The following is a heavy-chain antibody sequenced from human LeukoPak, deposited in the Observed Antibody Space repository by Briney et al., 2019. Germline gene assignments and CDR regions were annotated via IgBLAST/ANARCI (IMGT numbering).Heavy chain of an antibody. Sequence: SETLSLTCAVYGGSFSGYYWSWIRQPPGKGLEWIGEINHSGSTNYNPSLKSRVTISVDTSKDQFSLKLTSVTAADTAVYFCARGGYYGSGNDFRFDPWGQGTLVTVSS. CDR2: INHSGST. J-gene: IGHJ5*02. D-gene: IGHD3-10*01. CDR1: GGSFSGYY. CDR3: ARGGYYGSGNDFRFDP. V-gene: IGHV4-34*01.